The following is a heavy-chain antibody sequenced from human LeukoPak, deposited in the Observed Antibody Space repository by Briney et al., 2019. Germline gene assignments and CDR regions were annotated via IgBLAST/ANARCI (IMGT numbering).Heavy chain of an antibody. CDR2: IYYSGST. V-gene: IGHV4-59*08. CDR1: GGSISSYY. J-gene: IGHJ3*02. D-gene: IGHD3-22*01. CDR3: ARPGTPYYYDSSGYLGAFDI. Sequence: SETLSLTCTVSGGSISSYYWSWIRQPPGKGLEWIGYIYYSGSTNYNPSLKSRVTISVDTSKNQFSLKLSSVTAADTAVYYCARPGTPYYYDSSGYLGAFDIWGQGTMVTVSS.